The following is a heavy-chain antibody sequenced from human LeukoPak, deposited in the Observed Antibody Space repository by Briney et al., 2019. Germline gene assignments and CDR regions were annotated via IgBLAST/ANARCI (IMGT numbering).Heavy chain of an antibody. CDR1: GFTFSSYA. D-gene: IGHD1-14*01. Sequence: GGSLRLSCAASGFTFSSYAMHWVRQAPGKGLEWVAVISYDGSNKYYADSVKGRFTISRDNSKNTLYLQMDSLRAEDTAVYYCARARPGPETMDVWGQGTTVTVSS. J-gene: IGHJ6*02. CDR2: ISYDGSNK. CDR3: ARARPGPETMDV. V-gene: IGHV3-30*04.